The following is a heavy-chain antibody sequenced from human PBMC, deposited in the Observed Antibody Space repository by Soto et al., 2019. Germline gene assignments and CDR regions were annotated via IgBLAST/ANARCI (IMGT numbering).Heavy chain of an antibody. CDR3: AKDSPVGDYDSSGYYGY. J-gene: IGHJ4*02. V-gene: IGHV3-23*01. Sequence: EVQLLESGGGLVQPGGSLRLSCAASGFTFSSYAMSWVRQAPGKGLEWVSAISGSGGSTYYADSVKGRFTISRDNSKNTLYLQMNSLRAEDTAVYYCAKDSPVGDYDSSGYYGYSGQGTLVTASS. D-gene: IGHD3-22*01. CDR1: GFTFSSYA. CDR2: ISGSGGST.